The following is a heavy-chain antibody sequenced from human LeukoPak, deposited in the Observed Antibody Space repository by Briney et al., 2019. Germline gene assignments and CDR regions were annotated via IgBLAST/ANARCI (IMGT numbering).Heavy chain of an antibody. CDR2: IYSGGST. CDR1: GFTVSSNY. CDR3: TSSNQRYYFDY. V-gene: IGHV3-66*02. Sequence: GGSLRLSCAASGFTVSSNYMRWIRQAPRKGLEWVSVIYSGGSTKYADSVKGRFNISRDNSKNTLYLQMNSLRAEDTAVYYCTSSNQRYYFDYWGQGTLVTVSS. J-gene: IGHJ4*02. D-gene: IGHD2-2*01.